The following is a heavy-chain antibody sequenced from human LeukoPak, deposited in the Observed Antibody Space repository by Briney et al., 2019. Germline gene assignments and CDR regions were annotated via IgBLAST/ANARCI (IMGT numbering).Heavy chain of an antibody. CDR2: INPNSGGT. D-gene: IGHD3-9*01. J-gene: IGHJ5*02. CDR3: ARAEPFYYDILTGYPMGNWFDP. Sequence: ASVKVSCKASGYTFTGYYMHWVRQAPGQGLEWMGWINPNSGGTSYAQKFQGRVTMTRDTSISTAYMELSSLRSEDTAVYYCARAEPFYYDILTGYPMGNWFDPWGQGTLVTVSS. V-gene: IGHV1-2*02. CDR1: GYTFTGYY.